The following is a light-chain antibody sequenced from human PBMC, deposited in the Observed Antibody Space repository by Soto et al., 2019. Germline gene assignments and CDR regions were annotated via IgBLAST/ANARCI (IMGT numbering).Light chain of an antibody. Sequence: SYELTQPPSVSVSPGQTARITCSGDALPKQYAYWYRQKPGQAPVLVIYKDSERPSGIPERVSGSSSGTTVTLTISGVQAEDEADYYCQSADSSGTRVFGGGTKVTVL. CDR3: QSADSSGTRV. CDR1: ALPKQY. V-gene: IGLV3-25*03. CDR2: KDS. J-gene: IGLJ3*02.